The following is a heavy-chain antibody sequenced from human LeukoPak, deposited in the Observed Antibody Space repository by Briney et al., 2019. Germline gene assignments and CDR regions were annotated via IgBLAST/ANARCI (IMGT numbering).Heavy chain of an antibody. CDR2: IIPIFGTA. CDR3: ARDREVYSGSFTFDY. CDR1: GGTFSSYA. D-gene: IGHD1-26*01. V-gene: IGHV1-69*13. J-gene: IGHJ4*02. Sequence: ASVKASCKASGGTFSSYAISWVRQAPGQGLEWMGGIIPIFGTANYAQKFLGRVTTTADESTSTAYMELSSLRSEDTAVYYCARDREVYSGSFTFDYWGQGTLVTVSS.